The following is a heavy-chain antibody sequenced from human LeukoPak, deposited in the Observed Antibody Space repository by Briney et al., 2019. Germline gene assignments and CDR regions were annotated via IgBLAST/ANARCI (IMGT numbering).Heavy chain of an antibody. Sequence: ASVKVSCKAPGYTLSKLSIHWVRQPSGKGLEWVGAFDPEDGETIYAQEFQGRVTMTRNTSISTAYMELSSLRSEDTAVYYCASAMGGSYNWFDPWGQGTLVTVSS. CDR1: GYTLSKLS. CDR2: FDPEDGET. V-gene: IGHV1-24*01. D-gene: IGHD1-26*01. J-gene: IGHJ5*02. CDR3: ASAMGGSYNWFDP.